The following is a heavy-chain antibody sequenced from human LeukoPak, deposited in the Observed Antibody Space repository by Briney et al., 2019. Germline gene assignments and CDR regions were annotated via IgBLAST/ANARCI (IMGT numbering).Heavy chain of an antibody. CDR1: GFTFSSYS. Sequence: GGSLRLSCAASGFTFSSYSMNWVRQAPGKGLEWVSYISSSSSTIYYADSVKGRFTISRDNSKNTVYLQMESLRVEDTAVYYCSRDRGISGEWGQGTLVTVSS. D-gene: IGHD1-14*01. V-gene: IGHV3-48*01. CDR2: ISSSSSTI. J-gene: IGHJ4*02. CDR3: SRDRGISGE.